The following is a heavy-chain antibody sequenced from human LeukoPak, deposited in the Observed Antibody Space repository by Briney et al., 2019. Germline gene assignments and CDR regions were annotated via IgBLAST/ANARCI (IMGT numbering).Heavy chain of an antibody. D-gene: IGHD5-12*01. CDR1: GFTFRSYT. Sequence: PGGSLRLSCAASGFTFRSYTINWVRQTPGRGRGWVSPIIVGGGTTYYADSVKGRFTISRDNSKNTLFLQMNRLRAEDTAVYYCAKDREGLSSGYDLEYFDYWGQGTLVTVSS. J-gene: IGHJ4*02. V-gene: IGHV3-23*01. CDR3: AKDREGLSSGYDLEYFDY. CDR2: IIVGGGTT.